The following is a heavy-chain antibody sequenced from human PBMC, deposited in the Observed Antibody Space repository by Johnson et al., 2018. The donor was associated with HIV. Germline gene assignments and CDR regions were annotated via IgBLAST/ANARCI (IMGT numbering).Heavy chain of an antibody. V-gene: IGHV3-15*01. CDR3: TTDYHVVFGGFDI. CDR1: GFTFSSYA. CDR2: IKTKTDGGTT. Sequence: VQLVESGGGLVQPGGSLRLSCAASGFTFSSYAMSWVRQAPGKGLEWVGRIKTKTDGGTTDYAAPVKCRFTISRDDSKNTRYLQMNSLKTEDTAVYYCTTDYHVVFGGFDIWGQGTMVAVS. J-gene: IGHJ3*02. D-gene: IGHD4-23*01.